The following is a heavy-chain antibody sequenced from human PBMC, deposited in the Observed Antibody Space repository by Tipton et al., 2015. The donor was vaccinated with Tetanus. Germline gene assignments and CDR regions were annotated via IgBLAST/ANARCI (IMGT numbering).Heavy chain of an antibody. V-gene: IGHV1-18*01. D-gene: IGHD3/OR15-3a*01. CDR3: ARGRGLGPHEYFEH. CDR1: GYTFTHYG. CDR2: ISPFNGNV. J-gene: IGHJ5*02. Sequence: QLVQSGPEVKKPGASVKVSCKASGYTFTHYGVNWVRQAPGQGLEWMGWISPFNGNVNYAEKFQGRLTMTTDRSTATVYMDLRSLRSDDTAVYYCARGRGLGPHEYFEHWGQGTLVTVSS.